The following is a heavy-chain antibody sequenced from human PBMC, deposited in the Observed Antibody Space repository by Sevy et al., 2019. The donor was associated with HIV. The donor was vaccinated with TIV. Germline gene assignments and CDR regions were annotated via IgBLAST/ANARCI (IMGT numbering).Heavy chain of an antibody. Sequence: ASVKVSCKVSGYTLCRLSMHWVRQGPGKGLEWMGRLVPEDDETIYAQKFQGRVTMTEDTSTDTAYMELSSLRFEDTAVYYCATAKDYYENSGDPFDYWGQGTLVTVSS. J-gene: IGHJ4*02. V-gene: IGHV1-24*01. D-gene: IGHD3-22*01. CDR2: LVPEDDET. CDR3: ATAKDYYENSGDPFDY. CDR1: GYTLCRLS.